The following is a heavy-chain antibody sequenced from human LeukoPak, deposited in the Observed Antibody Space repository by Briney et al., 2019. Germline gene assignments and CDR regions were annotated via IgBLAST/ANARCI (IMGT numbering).Heavy chain of an antibody. CDR2: ISAYNGNT. V-gene: IGHV1-18*01. Sequence: ASVKVSCKASGYTFTSYGISWVRQAPGQGLEWMGWISAYNGNTNYAQKLQGRVTMTTDTSTSTAYMELRSLRSDDTAVYYCASRYYDSSGYYLDYYYYMDVWGKGTTVTISS. CDR1: GYTFTSYG. J-gene: IGHJ6*03. D-gene: IGHD3-22*01. CDR3: ASRYYDSSGYYLDYYYYMDV.